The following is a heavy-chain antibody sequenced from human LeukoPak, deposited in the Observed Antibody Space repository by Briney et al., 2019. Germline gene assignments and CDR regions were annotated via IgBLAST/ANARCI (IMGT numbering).Heavy chain of an antibody. D-gene: IGHD3-22*01. CDR2: IKSKTDGGTT. CDR3: TTAYYYDSSAQD. V-gene: IGHV3-15*01. Sequence: GGSLRLSCAASGFTFSNAWMSWVRQAPGKGPEWVGRIKSKTDGGTTDYAAPVKGRFTISRDDSKNTLYLQMNSLKTEDTAVYYCTTAYYYDSSAQDWGQGTLVTVSS. J-gene: IGHJ4*02. CDR1: GFTFSNAW.